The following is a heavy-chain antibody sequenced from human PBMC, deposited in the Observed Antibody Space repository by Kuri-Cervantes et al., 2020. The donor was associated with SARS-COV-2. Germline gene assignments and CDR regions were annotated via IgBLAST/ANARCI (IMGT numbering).Heavy chain of an antibody. CDR3: ARDGARPFYYYYYYMDV. CDR1: GFTFSSYG. Sequence: GGSLRLSCAASGFTFSSYGMHWVRQAPGKGLEWVAFIRYDGSNKYYADSVKGRFTISRDNSKNTLYLQMNSLRAEDTAVYYCARDGARPFYYYYYYMDVWGKGTTVTVSS. D-gene: IGHD2/OR15-2a*01. J-gene: IGHJ6*03. CDR2: IRYDGSNK. V-gene: IGHV3-30*02.